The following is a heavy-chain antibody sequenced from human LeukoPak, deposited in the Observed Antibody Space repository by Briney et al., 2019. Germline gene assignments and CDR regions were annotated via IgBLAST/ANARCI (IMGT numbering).Heavy chain of an antibody. CDR2: ISSSSSYI. CDR1: GFTFSSYS. V-gene: IGHV3-21*01. J-gene: IGHJ6*03. CDR3: AREGSTGYYYYYMDV. Sequence: GGSLRLSCAASGFTFSSYSMNWVRQAPGKGLEWVSSISSSSSYIHYADSVKGRFTISRDNAKNSLYLQMNSLRAEDTAVYYCAREGSTGYYYYYMDVWGKGTTVTVSS.